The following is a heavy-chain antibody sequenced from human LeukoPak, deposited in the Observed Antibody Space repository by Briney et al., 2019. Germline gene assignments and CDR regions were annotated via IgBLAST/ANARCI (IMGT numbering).Heavy chain of an antibody. J-gene: IGHJ3*02. Sequence: PSETLSLTCAVYGGSFSGYYWSWIRQPPGKGLEWIGEINHSGSTNYNPSLKSRVTISVDTSKNQFSLKLSSVTAADTAVYYCARRSYSSSTDAFDIWGQGTMVTVSS. V-gene: IGHV4-34*01. CDR2: INHSGST. D-gene: IGHD6-13*01. CDR3: ARRSYSSSTDAFDI. CDR1: GGSFSGYY.